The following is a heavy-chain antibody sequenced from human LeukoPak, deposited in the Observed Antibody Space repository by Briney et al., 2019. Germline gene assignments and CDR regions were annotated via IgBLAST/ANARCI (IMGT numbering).Heavy chain of an antibody. CDR2: IYYSGST. CDR3: ARAGLVSDGPDWFDP. Sequence: KPSETLSLTCTVSGGSISSGGYYWSWIRQHPGKGLEWIGYIYYSGSTYYNPSLKSRVTISVDTSKNQFSLKLSSVTAADTAVYYCARAGLVSDGPDWFDPWGQGTLVTVSS. V-gene: IGHV4-31*03. D-gene: IGHD6-19*01. J-gene: IGHJ5*02. CDR1: GGSISSGGYY.